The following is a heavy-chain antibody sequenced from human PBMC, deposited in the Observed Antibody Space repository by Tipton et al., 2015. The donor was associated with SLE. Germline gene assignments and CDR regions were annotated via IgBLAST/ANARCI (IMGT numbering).Heavy chain of an antibody. CDR1: GGSFSSDTYL. V-gene: IGHV4-39*07. Sequence: TLSLTCTVSGGSFSSDTYLWGWIRQPPGKGLEWIGEINHSGSTNYNPSLKSRVTISVDTSKNQFSLKLSSVTAADTAVYYCAREAPTGNYDFWSGYYESGDYYYMDVWGKGTTVTVSS. CDR3: AREAPTGNYDFWSGYYESGDYYYMDV. CDR2: INHSGST. J-gene: IGHJ6*03. D-gene: IGHD3-3*01.